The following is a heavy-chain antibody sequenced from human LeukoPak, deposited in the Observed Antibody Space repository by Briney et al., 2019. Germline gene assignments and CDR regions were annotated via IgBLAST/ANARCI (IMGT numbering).Heavy chain of an antibody. Sequence: GGSLRLSCAASGFTFSSYAMYWVRQAPGKGLEWVSAISGSGGSTYYADSVKGRFTISRDNSKNTLNLQMNSLRAEDTAVYYCAKSTMVIQAALRYWGQGTLVTVSS. CDR1: GFTFSSYA. CDR3: AKSTMVIQAALRY. J-gene: IGHJ4*02. V-gene: IGHV3-23*01. D-gene: IGHD3-10*01. CDR2: ISGSGGST.